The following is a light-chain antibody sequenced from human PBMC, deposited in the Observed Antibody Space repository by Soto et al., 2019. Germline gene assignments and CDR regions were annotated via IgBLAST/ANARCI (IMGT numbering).Light chain of an antibody. CDR2: DVS. V-gene: IGLV2-11*01. Sequence: QSALTQPRSVSGSPGQSVTISCTGTSSDVGVYNYVSWYQQYSGKAPKVMIYDVSKRPSGVPDRFSGSKSGNTASLTISGLQAEDEADYYCCSYAASDTLVFGTGTKVTV. CDR1: SSDVGVYNY. J-gene: IGLJ1*01. CDR3: CSYAASDTLV.